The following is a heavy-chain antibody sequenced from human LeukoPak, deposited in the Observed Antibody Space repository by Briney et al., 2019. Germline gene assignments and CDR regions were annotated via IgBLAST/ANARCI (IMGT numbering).Heavy chain of an antibody. CDR2: IIPIFGTA. CDR3: ARRPNYYDSSGYVGAFDI. V-gene: IGHV1-69*01. Sequence: SVKDSCKASGGTFSSYAISWVRQAPGQGLEWMGGIIPIFGTANYAQKFQGRVTITADESTSTAYMELSSLRSEDTAVYYCARRPNYYDSSGYVGAFDIWGQGTMVTVSS. D-gene: IGHD3-22*01. CDR1: GGTFSSYA. J-gene: IGHJ3*02.